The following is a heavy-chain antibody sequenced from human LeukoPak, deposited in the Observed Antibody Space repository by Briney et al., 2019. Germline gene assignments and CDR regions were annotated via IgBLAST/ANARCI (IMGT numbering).Heavy chain of an antibody. J-gene: IGHJ2*01. CDR2: IYYSGST. D-gene: IGHD4-17*01. V-gene: IGHV4-30-4*01. CDR3: ARDGTLTTVTRSYWYFDL. CDR1: GVSISSGDYY. Sequence: SETLSLTCTVSGVSISSGDYYWSWIRQPPGKGLEWIGYIYYSGSTYYNPSLKSRVTISVDTSKNQFSLKLSSVTAADTAVYYCARDGTLTTVTRSYWYFDLWGRGTLVTVSS.